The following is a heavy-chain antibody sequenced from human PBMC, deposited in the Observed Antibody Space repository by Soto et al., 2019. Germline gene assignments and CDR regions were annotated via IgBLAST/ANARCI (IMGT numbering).Heavy chain of an antibody. CDR2: ISGGSSYT. V-gene: IGHV3-11*05. CDR1: GFSFGDSY. Sequence: QVQLVESGGGLVKPGGSLRLSCAASGFSFGDSYMSWSRQSAGKGLEWLSYISGGSSYTKYAESVKGRFTISRDNARRSLFLQVNGLRADDTAIYYCAKTRVADSGYYFDHWGQGTMVTVSS. J-gene: IGHJ4*02. D-gene: IGHD3-9*01. CDR3: AKTRVADSGYYFDH.